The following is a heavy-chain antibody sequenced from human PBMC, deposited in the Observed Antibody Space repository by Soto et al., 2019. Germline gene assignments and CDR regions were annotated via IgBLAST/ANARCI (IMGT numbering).Heavy chain of an antibody. J-gene: IGHJ4*02. CDR1: GGSISSGGYY. D-gene: IGHD5-18*01. V-gene: IGHV4-31*03. Sequence: SETLALTCTVSGGSISSGGYYWTWIRQHPGKGLEWIGYIYYSGSTYYNPSLKSRVTISVDTSKNQFSLKLSSVTAADTAVYFCAGGYPKPCCEYWGQGTLDTVSS. CDR2: IYYSGST. CDR3: AGGYPKPCCEY.